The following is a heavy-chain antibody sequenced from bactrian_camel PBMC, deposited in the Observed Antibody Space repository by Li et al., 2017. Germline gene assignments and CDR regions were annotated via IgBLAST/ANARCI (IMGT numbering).Heavy chain of an antibody. CDR1: TGTFRSAC. V-gene: IGHV3S53*01. D-gene: IGHD2*01. CDR2: IDSDGET. Sequence: VQLVESGGGSVQAGGSLRLSRAASTGTFRSACMGWIRQVSGKEREGVASIDSDGETTYADPVKGRFTISRDNAKNSVYLQMHSLKLEDTAMYYCAADFGPYCSGSYLARRANFEGQGTQVTVS. J-gene: IGHJ4*01.